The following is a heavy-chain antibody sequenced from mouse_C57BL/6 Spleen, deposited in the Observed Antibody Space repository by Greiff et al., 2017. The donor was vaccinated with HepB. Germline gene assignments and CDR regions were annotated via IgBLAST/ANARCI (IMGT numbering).Heavy chain of an antibody. CDR1: GFSFSSYG. Sequence: EVQLQESGGDLVKPGGSLKLSCAATGFSFSSYGSSCMLRTPDKRLEWVATISSGGSYTYYPDSVKGRFTISRDNAKNTLYLQMSSLKSEDTAMYYCDRLRLWFGCWGEGVLVTVSA. J-gene: IGHJ3*01. V-gene: IGHV5-6*01. CDR2: ISSGGSYT. D-gene: IGHD1-2*01. CDR3: DRLRLWFGC.